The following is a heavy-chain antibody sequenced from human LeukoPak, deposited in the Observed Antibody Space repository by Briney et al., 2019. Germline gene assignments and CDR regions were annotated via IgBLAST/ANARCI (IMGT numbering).Heavy chain of an antibody. Sequence: GGSLRLSCAASGFTFSAYWMTWVRQAPGKGLEWVSTITGSSVSTYYADSVKGRFTISRDNSKNTLYLQMNSLRAEDTAIYYCAKAYTSGWYYFDYWGQGTLVTVSS. D-gene: IGHD6-19*01. CDR2: ITGSSVST. CDR1: GFTFSAYW. V-gene: IGHV3-23*01. J-gene: IGHJ4*02. CDR3: AKAYTSGWYYFDY.